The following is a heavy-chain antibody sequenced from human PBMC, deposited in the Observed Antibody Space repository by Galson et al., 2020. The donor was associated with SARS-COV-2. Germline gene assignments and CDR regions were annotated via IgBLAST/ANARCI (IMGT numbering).Heavy chain of an antibody. CDR3: AHTFYDSSSYVSWTS. CDR1: GFSLSTSGVG. V-gene: IGHV2-5*01. CDR2: IYLHHDK. D-gene: IGHD3-22*01. J-gene: IGHJ5*01. Sequence: KMSGPTLSKPTQTLTLTCTFSGFSLSTSGVGVGWIRQPPGKALEWLALIYLHHDKRYSPSLKSRLTITKDTSKNQVVLTITNLDPVDTATYYCAHTFYDSSSYVSWTSWAPGTLVTVPS.